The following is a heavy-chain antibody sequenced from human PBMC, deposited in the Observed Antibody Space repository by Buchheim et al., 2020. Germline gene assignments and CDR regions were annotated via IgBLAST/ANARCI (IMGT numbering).Heavy chain of an antibody. Sequence: EVQLLESGGGLVQPGGSLRLSCAASGFTFSSYAMSWVRQAPGKGLEWVSAISGSGGSTYYADSVKGRFTISRDNSKNTLYLQMHSLRAEDTAVYYCAKVYCSSTSCQYNWNYNYFDYWGQGTL. CDR2: ISGSGGST. CDR1: GFTFSSYA. J-gene: IGHJ4*02. D-gene: IGHD2-2*01. V-gene: IGHV3-23*01. CDR3: AKVYCSSTSCQYNWNYNYFDY.